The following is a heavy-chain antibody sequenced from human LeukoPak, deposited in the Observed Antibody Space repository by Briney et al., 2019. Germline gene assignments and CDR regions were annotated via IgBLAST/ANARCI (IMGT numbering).Heavy chain of an antibody. J-gene: IGHJ6*03. D-gene: IGHD5-18*01. Sequence: GGSLRLSCAASGFSFDDYAMHWVRQAPGKGLEWVSLITWDGGNTYYADSVKGRFTISRDNSKNSLYLQMNTLRAEDTAVYYCAKERGTAMVRSYYMDVWGKGTTVTVSS. V-gene: IGHV3-43D*03. CDR2: ITWDGGNT. CDR3: AKERGTAMVRSYYMDV. CDR1: GFSFDDYA.